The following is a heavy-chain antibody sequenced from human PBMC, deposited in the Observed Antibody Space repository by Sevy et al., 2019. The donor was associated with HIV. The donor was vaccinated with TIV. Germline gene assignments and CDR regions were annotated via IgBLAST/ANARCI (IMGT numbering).Heavy chain of an antibody. D-gene: IGHD2-8*01. Sequence: GGSLRLSCAASGFTFRSYGMHWVRQAPGKGLEWVAVIWDNGSKKYYAASVKGRFAISRDNSKNTLYLQMNSLGAEDTAVYYCARGGYCTNNVCYGSIDYWGRGTLVTVSS. CDR1: GFTFRSYG. V-gene: IGHV3-33*01. CDR3: ARGGYCTNNVCYGSIDY. J-gene: IGHJ4*02. CDR2: IWDNGSKK.